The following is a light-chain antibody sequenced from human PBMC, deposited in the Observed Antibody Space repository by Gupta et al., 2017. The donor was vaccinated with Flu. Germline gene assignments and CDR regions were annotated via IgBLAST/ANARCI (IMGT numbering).Light chain of an antibody. J-gene: IGKJ2*01. CDR2: GAS. V-gene: IGKV1-39*01. Sequence: PSSLSASIGDRVAITCRASQTISISLNWYQQKPGQAPKLLIYGASSVQSGVPSRFSGRGSGTEFTLTISRLQPEDFAVYYCQQTDSSWYTFGQGTNMEI. CDR1: QTISIS. CDR3: QQTDSSWYT.